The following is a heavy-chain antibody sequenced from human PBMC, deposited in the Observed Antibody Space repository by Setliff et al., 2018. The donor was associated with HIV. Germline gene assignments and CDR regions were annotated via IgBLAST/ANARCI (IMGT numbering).Heavy chain of an antibody. CDR1: GYTFTNHA. D-gene: IGHD6-13*01. J-gene: IGHJ6*02. V-gene: IGHV1-3*01. CDR3: ARDFPSPDYSSSWAHLYYHYGMDV. CDR2: INPGNGNT. Sequence: ASVKVSCKASGYTFTNHAIHWVRQAPGQRLEWMGWINPGNGNTKYSQNFQGRVTITGDTSASTAYMELSSLTLEDTAVYYCARDFPSPDYSSSWAHLYYHYGMDVWGQGTTVTVSS.